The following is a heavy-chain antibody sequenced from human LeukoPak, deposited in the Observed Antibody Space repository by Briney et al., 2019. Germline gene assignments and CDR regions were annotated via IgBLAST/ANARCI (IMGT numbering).Heavy chain of an antibody. CDR1: GGSISSSSYY. J-gene: IGHJ4*02. V-gene: IGHV4-39*07. D-gene: IGHD3-22*01. Sequence: SETLSLTCTVSGGSISSSSYYWGWIRQPPGKGLEWIGSIYYSGSTYYNPSLKSRDTISVDTSKNQFSLKLSSVTAADTAVYYCARGNYDSSVLFDYWGQGTLVTVSS. CDR2: IYYSGST. CDR3: ARGNYDSSVLFDY.